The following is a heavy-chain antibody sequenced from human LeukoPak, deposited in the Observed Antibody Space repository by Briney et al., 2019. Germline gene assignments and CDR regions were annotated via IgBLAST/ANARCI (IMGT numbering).Heavy chain of an antibody. CDR1: GGTFTSHA. J-gene: IGHJ4*02. CDR3: ARDMDVGFGELVDY. V-gene: IGHV1-69*04. CDR2: IIPTLGVT. Sequence: SVKVSCKASGGTFTSHAISWVRQAPGQGLEWMGRIIPTLGVTTYAQKLQGRVTITAGRSTSTAYMELRSLRSEDTAVYYCARDMDVGFGELVDYWGQGTLVTVSS. D-gene: IGHD3-10*01.